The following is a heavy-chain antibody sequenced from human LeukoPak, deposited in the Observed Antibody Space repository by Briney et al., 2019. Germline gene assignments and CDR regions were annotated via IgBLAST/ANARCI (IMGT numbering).Heavy chain of an antibody. V-gene: IGHV4-38-2*02. D-gene: IGHD5-24*01. CDR1: GYSISSGYY. CDR2: ISHTGTT. J-gene: IGHJ4*02. Sequence: PSETLSLTCTVSGYSISSGYYWGWIRQPPGKGLEWIASISHTGTTYYNPSLNSRVTISADTSKNQYSLKVSSVTAADTAVYYCARGERGSDYWGQGTLITVSS. CDR3: ARGERGSDY.